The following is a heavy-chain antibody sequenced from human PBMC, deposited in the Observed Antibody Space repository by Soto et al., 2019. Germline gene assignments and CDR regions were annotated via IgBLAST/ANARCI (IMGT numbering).Heavy chain of an antibody. V-gene: IGHV1-46*01. Sequence: ASVKVSCKASGYTFTSYYMHWVRQAPGQGLEWMGIINPSGGSTSYAQKFQGRVTMTRDTSTSTVYMELSSLRPEDTAVYYCASTSTYYDFWSGPYPCYWGQGTLVTVSS. CDR3: ASTSTYYDFWSGPYPCY. CDR1: GYTFTSYY. D-gene: IGHD3-3*01. CDR2: INPSGGST. J-gene: IGHJ4*02.